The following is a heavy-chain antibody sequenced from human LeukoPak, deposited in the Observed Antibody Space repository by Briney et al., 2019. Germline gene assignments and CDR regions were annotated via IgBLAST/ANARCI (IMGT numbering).Heavy chain of an antibody. CDR1: GFTFSSYW. Sequence: PGGSLRLSCVASGFTFSSYWMHWVRQAPGKGLVWVSRINTDGGTTTYADSVKGRFTISRDNAKNTLYLQMNSLRAEDTAVYYCARDIVVVPAAIYYYMDVWGKGTTVTVSS. V-gene: IGHV3-74*01. J-gene: IGHJ6*03. CDR2: INTDGGTT. D-gene: IGHD2-2*01. CDR3: ARDIVVVPAAIYYYMDV.